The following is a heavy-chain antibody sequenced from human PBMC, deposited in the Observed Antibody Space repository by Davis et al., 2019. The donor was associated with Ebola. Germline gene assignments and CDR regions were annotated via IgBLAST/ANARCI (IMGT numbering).Heavy chain of an antibody. J-gene: IGHJ6*02. V-gene: IGHV4-34*01. Sequence: SETLSLTCAVYGGSFSPFYWSWIRQPPGKGLEWIGEINHRGSTNYNPSLKSRVTISVDTSKNQFSLRLSSVTAADTAVYYCARVNGDYYYYGMDVWGQGTTVTVSS. D-gene: IGHD4-17*01. CDR3: ARVNGDYYYYGMDV. CDR1: GGSFSPFY. CDR2: INHRGST.